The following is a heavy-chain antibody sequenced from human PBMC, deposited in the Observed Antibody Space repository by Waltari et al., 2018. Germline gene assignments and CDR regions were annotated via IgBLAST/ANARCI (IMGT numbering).Heavy chain of an antibody. J-gene: IGHJ4*02. Sequence: QVQLVESGGGVVQPGRSLRLSCAASGFTFNNFAMHWVRQAPGKGLEWVALISFDGAKIDYTDAVRGRFTISRDNSKNTLYLQMESLNPEDTGVYYWARGGNVVVILAATLDYWGQGALVTVSS. CDR1: GFTFNNFA. V-gene: IGHV3-30-3*01. D-gene: IGHD2-15*01. CDR3: ARGGNVVVILAATLDY. CDR2: ISFDGAKI.